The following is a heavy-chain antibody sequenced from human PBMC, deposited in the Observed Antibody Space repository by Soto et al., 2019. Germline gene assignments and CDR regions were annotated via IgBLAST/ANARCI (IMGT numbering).Heavy chain of an antibody. CDR2: ISYDGSNK. J-gene: IGHJ6*02. CDR3: ARDETYSSGWTPYYYYYGMDV. CDR1: GFTLSSYA. Sequence: GGSLRLSCAASGFTLSSYAMHWVRQAPGKGLEWVAVISYDGSNKYYADSVKGRFTISRDNSKNTLYLQMNSLRAEDTAVYYCARDETYSSGWTPYYYYYGMDVWGQGTTVTVSS. D-gene: IGHD6-19*01. V-gene: IGHV3-30-3*01.